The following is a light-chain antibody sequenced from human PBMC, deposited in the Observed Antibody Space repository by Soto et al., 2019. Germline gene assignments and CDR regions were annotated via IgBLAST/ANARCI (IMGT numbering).Light chain of an antibody. CDR2: YAS. CDR3: QHYSNSPPT. V-gene: IGKV3-15*01. J-gene: IGKJ3*01. Sequence: EVVMTQSPATLSVSPGERVTLSCRASESVHRNLAWYQQKPGQGPSRLIYYASTRATGVPDRFTGSGSGTESYLTRTSLQSEDFGGYHCQHYSNSPPTFGPGTKVEIK. CDR1: ESVHRN.